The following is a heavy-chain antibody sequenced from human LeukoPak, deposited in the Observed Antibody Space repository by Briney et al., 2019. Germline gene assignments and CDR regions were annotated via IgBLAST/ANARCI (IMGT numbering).Heavy chain of an antibody. CDR2: IYSGGST. D-gene: IGHD2-2*01. J-gene: IGHJ4*02. V-gene: IGHV3-53*01. CDR3: AKGLYIVVVPAAEYFDY. CDR1: GFTVSSNY. Sequence: GGSLRLSCSASGFTVSSNYMSWVRQAPGKGLEWVSVIYSGGSTYYADSVKGRFTISRDNSKNTLYLQMNSLRAEDTAVYYCAKGLYIVVVPAAEYFDYWGQGTLVTVSS.